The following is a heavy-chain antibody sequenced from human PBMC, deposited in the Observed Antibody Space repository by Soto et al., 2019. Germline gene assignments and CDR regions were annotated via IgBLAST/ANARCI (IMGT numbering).Heavy chain of an antibody. CDR2: IIPIFGTA. Sequence: ASVKVSFKASGGTFSSYAISWVRQAPGQGLEWMGGIIPIFGTANYAQKFQGRVTITADESTSTAYMELSSLRSEDTAVYYCARGTGYSYGMEVWGQGTTVTVSS. V-gene: IGHV1-69*13. J-gene: IGHJ6*02. D-gene: IGHD1-1*01. CDR3: ARGTGYSYGMEV. CDR1: GGTFSSYA.